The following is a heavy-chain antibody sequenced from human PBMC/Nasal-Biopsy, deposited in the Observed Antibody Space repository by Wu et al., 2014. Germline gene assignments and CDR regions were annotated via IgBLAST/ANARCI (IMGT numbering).Heavy chain of an antibody. CDR1: GFTFSDHW. J-gene: IGHJ4*02. CDR2: IKKDGREK. D-gene: IGHD6-19*01. Sequence: LRLSCVASGFTFSDHWMSWVRQAPGKGLEWVANIKKDGREKYYVDSVKGRFTISRDNAKNSLFLQMNSLRADDTAVYYCVRGSGWLLDSWGQGTLVTVSS. V-gene: IGHV3-7*03. CDR3: VRGSGWLLDS.